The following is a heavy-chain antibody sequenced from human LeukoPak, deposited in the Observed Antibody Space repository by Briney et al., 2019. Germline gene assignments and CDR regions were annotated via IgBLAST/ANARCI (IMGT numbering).Heavy chain of an antibody. CDR3: ATTQSHYYDSSDWFDP. J-gene: IGHJ5*02. V-gene: IGHV1-24*01. D-gene: IGHD3-22*01. Sequence: ASVKVSCKVSGYTLTELSMHWVRQAPGKGLEWMGGFDAEDGERIYAQKFQGRVTMTEDTSTDTAYMELSSLRSEDTAVYYCATTQSHYYDSSDWFDPWGQGTLVTVSS. CDR2: FDAEDGER. CDR1: GYTLTELS.